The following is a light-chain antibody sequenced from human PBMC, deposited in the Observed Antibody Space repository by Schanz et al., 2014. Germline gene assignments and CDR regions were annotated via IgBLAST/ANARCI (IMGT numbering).Light chain of an antibody. CDR3: QHRGS. CDR1: QSISSY. CDR2: GAS. V-gene: IGKV3D-15*01. J-gene: IGKJ4*01. Sequence: EIVMTQSPGTLSVSPGERATLSCRASQSISSYLAWYQHRPGQAPRLLIYGASARATGIPARFSGSGSGTEFILTISSPQSEDFAVYHCQHRGSFGGGTKVEI.